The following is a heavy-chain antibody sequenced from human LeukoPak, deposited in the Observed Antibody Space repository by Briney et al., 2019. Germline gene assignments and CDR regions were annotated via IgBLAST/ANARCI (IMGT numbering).Heavy chain of an antibody. V-gene: IGHV1-2*06. J-gene: IGHJ4*02. Sequence: SVKVSCKASGHTFTGYYMHWVRQAPGQGLDWMGRINPNSGGTNYAQKFQGRVSMTRDTSISTAYMELSRLRSDDTAVYYCASSPLDYYDSSGYYLNIDYWGQGNLVTVSS. D-gene: IGHD3-22*01. CDR3: ASSPLDYYDSSGYYLNIDY. CDR2: INPNSGGT. CDR1: GHTFTGYY.